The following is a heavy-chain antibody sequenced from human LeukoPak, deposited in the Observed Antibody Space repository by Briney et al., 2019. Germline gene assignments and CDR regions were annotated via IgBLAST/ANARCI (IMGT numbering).Heavy chain of an antibody. J-gene: IGHJ4*02. CDR3: AREGGYSGYGPFDY. CDR2: IYTSGGT. CDR1: GGSISSGSYY. V-gene: IGHV4-61*02. Sequence: SETLSLTCTVSGGSISSGSYYWSWIRQPAGKGLEWIGRIYTSGGTNYNPSLKSRVTISVDTSKNQFSLKLSSVTAADTAVYYCAREGGYSGYGPFDYWGQGTLVTVSS. D-gene: IGHD5-12*01.